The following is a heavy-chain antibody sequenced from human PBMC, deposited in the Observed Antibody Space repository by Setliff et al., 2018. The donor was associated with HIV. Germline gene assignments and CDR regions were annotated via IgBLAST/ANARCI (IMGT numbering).Heavy chain of an antibody. D-gene: IGHD5-12*01. CDR1: GYSISSGYY. CDR2: IYHSGNT. V-gene: IGHV4-38-2*01. CDR3: ARMYSGYDWSPAGARTRYFDY. Sequence: SETLSLTCAVSGYSISSGYYWGWIRQPPGKGLEWIGSIYHSGNTYYNPSLKSRVTISVDTSRNQFSLKLGSVTAADTAVYYCARMYSGYDWSPAGARTRYFDYWGQGTLVTVSS. J-gene: IGHJ4*02.